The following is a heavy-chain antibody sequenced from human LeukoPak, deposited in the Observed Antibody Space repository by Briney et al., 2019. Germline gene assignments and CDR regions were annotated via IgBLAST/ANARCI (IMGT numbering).Heavy chain of an antibody. V-gene: IGHV1-24*01. CDR3: ATALYSGSYYRWFDP. Sequence: ASVKVSCKVSGYTLTELSMHWVRQAPGKGLEWMGGFDPEDGETIYAQKFQGRVTMTEDTSTDTAYMELSSLRFEDTAVYYCATALYSGSYYRWFDPWGQGTLVTVSS. D-gene: IGHD3-10*02. J-gene: IGHJ5*02. CDR2: FDPEDGET. CDR1: GYTLTELS.